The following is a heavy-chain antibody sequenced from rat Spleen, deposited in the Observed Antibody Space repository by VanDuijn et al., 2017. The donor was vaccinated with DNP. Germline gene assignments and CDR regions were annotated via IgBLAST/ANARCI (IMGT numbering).Heavy chain of an antibody. CDR2: ISYSGST. J-gene: IGHJ2*01. Sequence: EVQLQESGPGLVKPSQSLSLTCSVTGYSITSNYWGWIRKFPGNKMEWIGHISYSGSTSYNTSLKSRISITRDTSKNQFFLQLSSVTTEDTATYFCARSHYYDGYWHGFDYWGHGVMVTVSS. CDR1: GYSITSNY. V-gene: IGHV3-1*01. CDR3: ARSHYYDGYWHGFDY. D-gene: IGHD1-12*03.